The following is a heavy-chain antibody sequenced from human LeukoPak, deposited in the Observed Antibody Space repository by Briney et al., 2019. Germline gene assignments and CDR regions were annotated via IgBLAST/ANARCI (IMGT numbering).Heavy chain of an antibody. D-gene: IGHD5-12*01. CDR2: IQGDGSNT. V-gene: IGHV3-74*01. Sequence: PGGSLRLSCVASGFIFNKNWMHWVRQAPGKGLVWVSRIQGDGSNTNYAESVKGRFSISRDNVKNTVYLQLNSLRAEDTGIYYCARGTSAGGPISPFDFWGQGTVVTVSS. CDR3: ARGTSAGGPISPFDF. J-gene: IGHJ4*02. CDR1: GFIFNKNW.